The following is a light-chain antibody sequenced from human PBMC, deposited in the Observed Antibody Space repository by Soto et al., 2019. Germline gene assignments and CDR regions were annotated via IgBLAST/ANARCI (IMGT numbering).Light chain of an antibody. CDR3: QQYNSYSPRT. Sequence: DIQMTQSPSTLSASVGDRVTITCRASQSISSWLAWYQQNPGKAPKLLIYDASSLESGVPSRFSGSGSRTEFTLTISSLQPDDFATYYCQQYNSYSPRTFGQGTKVDIK. CDR1: QSISSW. V-gene: IGKV1-5*01. J-gene: IGKJ1*01. CDR2: DAS.